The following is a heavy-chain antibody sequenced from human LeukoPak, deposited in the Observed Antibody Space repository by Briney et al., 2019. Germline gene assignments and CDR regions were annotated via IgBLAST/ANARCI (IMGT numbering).Heavy chain of an antibody. CDR1: GGSISSSSYY. CDR3: ARLQADSSGWYNDY. Sequence: KPSETLSLTCTVSGGSISSSSYYWGWIRQPPGKGLEWIGSIYYSGSTYYNPSLRSRVTISVDTSKNQFSLKLSSVTAADTAVYYCARLQADSSGWYNDYWGQGTLVTVSS. V-gene: IGHV4-39*01. D-gene: IGHD6-19*01. J-gene: IGHJ4*02. CDR2: IYYSGST.